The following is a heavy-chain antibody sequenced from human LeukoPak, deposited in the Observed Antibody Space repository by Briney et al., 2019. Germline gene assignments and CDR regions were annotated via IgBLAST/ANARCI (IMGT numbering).Heavy chain of an antibody. D-gene: IGHD4-11*01. CDR2: IYTSGST. Sequence: SETLSLTCAVSGGSISSSNWWSWVRQPAGKGLEWIGRIYTSGSTNYNPSLKSRVTISVDTSKNQFSLKLSSVTAADTAVYYCARDPVTDAFDIWGQGTMVTVSS. CDR1: GGSISSSNW. CDR3: ARDPVTDAFDI. V-gene: IGHV4-61*02. J-gene: IGHJ3*02.